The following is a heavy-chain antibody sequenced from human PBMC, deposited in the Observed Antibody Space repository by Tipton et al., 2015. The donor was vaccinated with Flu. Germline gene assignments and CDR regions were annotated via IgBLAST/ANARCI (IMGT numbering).Heavy chain of an antibody. CDR3: ARNGGSYSYQH. Sequence: TLSLTCTVSGGSISSYYWSWLRQPPGKGLEWIGFVSYSGITNYNPSFKGRVTMSLDASKNHFSLSLSSVTAADTAVYYCARNGGSYSYQHWGQGTLVTVSS. D-gene: IGHD3-10*01. CDR1: GGSISSYY. J-gene: IGHJ1*01. V-gene: IGHV4-59*13. CDR2: VSYSGIT.